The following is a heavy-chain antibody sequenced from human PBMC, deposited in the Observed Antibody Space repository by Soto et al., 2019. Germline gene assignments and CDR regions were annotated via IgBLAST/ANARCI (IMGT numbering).Heavy chain of an antibody. V-gene: IGHV4-34*01. J-gene: IGHJ4*02. D-gene: IGHD6-13*01. CDR1: GGSFSGYY. Sequence: SETLSLTCAVYGGSFSGYYWSWIRQPPGKGLEWIGEINHSGSTNYNPSLKSRATISVDTSKNQFSLKRSSVTAADTAVYYCARDNLAAAVFVWGQGTLVTVSS. CDR2: INHSGST. CDR3: ARDNLAAAVFV.